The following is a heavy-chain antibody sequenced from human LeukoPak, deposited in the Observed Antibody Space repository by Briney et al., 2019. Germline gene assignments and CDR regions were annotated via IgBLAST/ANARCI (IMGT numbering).Heavy chain of an antibody. CDR3: AKDRKQWLEALDY. J-gene: IGHJ4*02. CDR1: GFTFSSYA. V-gene: IGHV3-30*04. CDR2: ISYDGSNK. Sequence: GGSLRLSCAASGFTFSSYAMHWVRQAPGKGLEWVAVISYDGSNKYYADSVKGRFTISRDNSKNTLYLQMNSLRAEDTAVYYCAKDRKQWLEALDYWGQGTLVTVSS. D-gene: IGHD6-19*01.